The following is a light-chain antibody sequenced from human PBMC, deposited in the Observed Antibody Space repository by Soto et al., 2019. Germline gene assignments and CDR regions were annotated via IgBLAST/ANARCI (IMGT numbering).Light chain of an antibody. V-gene: IGKV1-9*01. J-gene: IGKJ4*01. Sequence: IQLTQSPSSLSASVGDRVTITCRARQGISGYLAWYQQKPGKAPNLLIYAASSLQSGVPPRFSGSGSGTEFTLTLSSLQPEDFATYYCQQVNSYPLTFGGGTKVEIK. CDR2: AAS. CDR1: QGISGY. CDR3: QQVNSYPLT.